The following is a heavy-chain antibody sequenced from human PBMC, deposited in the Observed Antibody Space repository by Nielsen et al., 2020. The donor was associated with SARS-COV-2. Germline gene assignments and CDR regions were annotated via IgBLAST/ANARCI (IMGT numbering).Heavy chain of an antibody. CDR1: GFTFSSYG. J-gene: IGHJ6*02. CDR3: ARDVLREKVQGMDV. Sequence: GESLKISCAASGFTFSSYGMHWVRQAPGKGLEWVAVIYSGGSSTYYADSVKGRFTISRDNANNLVHLLMNSLRAEDTAVYYCARDVLREKVQGMDVWGQGTTVTVSS. CDR2: IYSGGSST. D-gene: IGHD1-26*01. V-gene: IGHV3-NL1*01.